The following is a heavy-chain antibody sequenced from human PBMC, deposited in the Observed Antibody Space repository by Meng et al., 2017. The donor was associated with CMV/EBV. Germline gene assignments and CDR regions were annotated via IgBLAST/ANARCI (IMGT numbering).Heavy chain of an antibody. CDR1: GFTSSDST. CDR3: VAPSCSSTNCYAADF. CDR2: IRNKANNYAT. Sequence: GESLKISCAASGFTSSDSTMHWVRQASGKGLEWVGHIRNKANNYATAYAASVKGRFTISRDDSSSTTYLQLSSVKADDTAVYYCVAPSCSSTNCYAADFWGQGTLVTVSS. J-gene: IGHJ4*02. D-gene: IGHD2-2*01. V-gene: IGHV3-73*01.